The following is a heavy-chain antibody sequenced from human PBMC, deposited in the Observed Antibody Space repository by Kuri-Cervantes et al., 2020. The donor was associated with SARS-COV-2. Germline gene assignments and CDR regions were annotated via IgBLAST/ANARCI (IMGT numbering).Heavy chain of an antibody. V-gene: IGHV3-33*01. D-gene: IGHD6-19*01. J-gene: IGHJ5*02. CDR2: IWYDGSNK. CDR3: ARAPRLPQWTTNWFDP. CDR1: GFAFSSYG. Sequence: GGSLRLSCAASGFAFSSYGMHWVRQAPGKGLEWVAVIWYDGSNKYYADSVKGRFTISRDNSKNTLYLQMNSLRAEDTAVYYCARAPRLPQWTTNWFDPWGQGTLVTVSS.